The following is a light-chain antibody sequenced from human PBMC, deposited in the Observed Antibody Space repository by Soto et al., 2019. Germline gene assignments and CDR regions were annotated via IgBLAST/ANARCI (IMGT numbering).Light chain of an antibody. CDR2: WAS. Sequence: DIVMTQSPDFLAVSLGERATINCKSSQSVLYSSNNKNYLAWYQHKPGQPPKLLIYWASTRESGVPDRFSGSGSGTDFTLTISSLQAEDVAIYYCQEYYTNSLTFGGGTKVEIK. CDR3: QEYYTNSLT. J-gene: IGKJ4*01. CDR1: QSVLYSSNNKNY. V-gene: IGKV4-1*01.